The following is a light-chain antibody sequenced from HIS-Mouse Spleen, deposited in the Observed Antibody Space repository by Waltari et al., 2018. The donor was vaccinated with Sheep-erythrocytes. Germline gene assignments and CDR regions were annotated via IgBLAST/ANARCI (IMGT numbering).Light chain of an antibody. CDR1: TSDVGCYNY. Sequence: QSALTQPRSVSASPGQSVTISCTGTTSDVGCYNYVSWYQQHPGKAPQLMIYDVSKRPSGVPDRFSGSKSGNTASLTISGLQAEDEADYYCCSYAGSYNHVFATGTKVTVL. CDR3: CSYAGSYNHV. CDR2: DVS. J-gene: IGLJ1*01. V-gene: IGLV2-11*01.